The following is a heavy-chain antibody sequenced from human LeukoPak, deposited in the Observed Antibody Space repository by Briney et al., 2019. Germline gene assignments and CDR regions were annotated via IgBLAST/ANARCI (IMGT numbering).Heavy chain of an antibody. J-gene: IGHJ4*02. CDR2: ISSSGSTI. Sequence: PGGSLRLSCAASGFTFSDYYMSWIPQAPGKGLEWVSYISSSGSTIYYADSVKGRFTISRDNAKNSLYLQMNSLRAEDTAVYYCARPYYYDSSGYYYDYWGQGTLVTVSS. CDR3: ARPYYYDSSGYYYDY. V-gene: IGHV3-11*04. CDR1: GFTFSDYY. D-gene: IGHD3-22*01.